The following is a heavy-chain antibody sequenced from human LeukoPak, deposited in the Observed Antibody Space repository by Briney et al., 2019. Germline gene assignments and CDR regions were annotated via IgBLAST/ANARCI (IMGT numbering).Heavy chain of an antibody. V-gene: IGHV3-74*01. CDR2: INPDGSTT. CDR3: AKSGYNRFDY. D-gene: IGHD5-24*01. CDR1: GFAFRNYW. J-gene: IGHJ4*02. Sequence: GGSLRLSCVASGFAFRNYWMYWVRQGPGKGLVWLSRINPDGSTTTYADSVKGRFTISRDNSKNTLYLQMNSLIAEDTAVYYCAKSGYNRFDYWGQGTRVTVSS.